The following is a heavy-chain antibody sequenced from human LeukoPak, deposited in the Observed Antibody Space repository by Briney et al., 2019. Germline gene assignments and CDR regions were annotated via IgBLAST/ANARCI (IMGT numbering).Heavy chain of an antibody. D-gene: IGHD5-24*01. CDR1: DDSITMYY. CDR3: ARHRRRMATIVGFDY. V-gene: IGHV4-39*01. CDR2: IYNSGST. Sequence: SETLSLTCTVSDDSITMYYWGWIRQPPGKGLEWVGSIYNSGSTYYNPSPKSRVTISVDTSKNQFSLKLSSVTAADTAVYYCARHRRRMATIVGFDYWGQGTLVTVSS. J-gene: IGHJ4*02.